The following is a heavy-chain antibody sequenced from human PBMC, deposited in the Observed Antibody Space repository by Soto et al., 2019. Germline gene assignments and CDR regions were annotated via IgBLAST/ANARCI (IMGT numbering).Heavy chain of an antibody. J-gene: IGHJ4*02. CDR3: ARGVPGWYYFDY. CDR2: IYYSGST. V-gene: IGHV4-31*03. Sequence: ASETLSLTCTVSGGSISSGGYYWSWIRQHPGKGLEWIGYIYYSGSTYYNPSLKSRVTISVDTSKNQFSLKLSSVTAADTAVYYCARGVPGWYYFDYWGQGTLVTVSS. D-gene: IGHD6-19*01. CDR1: GGSISSGGYY.